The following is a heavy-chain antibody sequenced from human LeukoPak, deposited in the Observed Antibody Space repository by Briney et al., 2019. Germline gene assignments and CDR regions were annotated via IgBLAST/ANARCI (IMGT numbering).Heavy chain of an antibody. CDR1: GFTFSSYE. J-gene: IGHJ4*02. V-gene: IGHV3-48*03. Sequence: PGGSLRLSCAASGFTFSSYEMNWVRQAPGKGLEWVSYISGGGSTKYDADSVKGRFTISSDNAKNSLFLKINSLKATAAAVYYGARDRDGYNCVFDYWGQGTLVSVS. CDR2: ISGGGSTK. CDR3: ARDRDGYNCVFDY. D-gene: IGHD5-24*01.